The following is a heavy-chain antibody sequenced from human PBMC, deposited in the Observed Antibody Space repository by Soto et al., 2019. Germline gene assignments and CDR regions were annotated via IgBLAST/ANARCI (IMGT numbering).Heavy chain of an antibody. V-gene: IGHV1-2*04. CDR2: INPNSGGT. Sequence: ASVKVSCKASGYTFTGYYMHWVRQAPGQGLEWMGWINPNSGGTNYAQKFQGWVTMTRDTSISTAYMELSRLRSDDTAVYYCAIDHYDFWSGTDYYDYWGQGTLVTVSS. CDR3: AIDHYDFWSGTDYYDY. D-gene: IGHD3-3*01. CDR1: GYTFTGYY. J-gene: IGHJ4*02.